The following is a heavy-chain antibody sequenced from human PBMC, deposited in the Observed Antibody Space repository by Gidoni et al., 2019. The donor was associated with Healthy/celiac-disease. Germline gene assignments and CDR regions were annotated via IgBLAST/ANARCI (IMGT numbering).Heavy chain of an antibody. D-gene: IGHD3-10*01. Sequence: QVQLVESGGGVVQPGRSLSLSCAASGFTFSSYGMPWVRQAPGKGLEWVAVISYDGSNKYYADSVKGRFTISRDNSKNTLYLQMNSLRAEDTAVYYCAKGAPGDWYFDLWGRGTLVTVSS. CDR3: AKGAPGDWYFDL. V-gene: IGHV3-30*18. CDR2: ISYDGSNK. CDR1: GFTFSSYG. J-gene: IGHJ2*01.